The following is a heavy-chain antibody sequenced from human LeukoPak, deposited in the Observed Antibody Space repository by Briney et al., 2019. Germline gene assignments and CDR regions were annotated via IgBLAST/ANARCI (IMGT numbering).Heavy chain of an antibody. CDR2: IWYDGSNK. V-gene: IGHV3-33*01. CDR3: ARGRGYSYGRIDY. D-gene: IGHD5-18*01. Sequence: PGGSLRPSCAASGFTFSSYGMHWVRQAPGKGLEWVAVIWYDGSNKYYADSVKGRFTISRDNSKNTLYLQMNSLRAEDTAVYYCARGRGYSYGRIDYWGQGTLVTVSS. J-gene: IGHJ4*02. CDR1: GFTFSSYG.